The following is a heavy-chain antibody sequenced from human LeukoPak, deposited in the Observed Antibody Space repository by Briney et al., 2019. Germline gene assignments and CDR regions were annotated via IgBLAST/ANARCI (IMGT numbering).Heavy chain of an antibody. J-gene: IGHJ4*02. D-gene: IGHD6-13*01. Sequence: GGSLRLSCAASGFTFSSYSMNWVRPAPGKGLEWVSSIDSSSSFIYYADSVRGRFTISRDNAKNSLYLQMNSLRADDTAVYYCAKKWSWIAAAGPYFDYWGQGALVTVSS. CDR1: GFTFSSYS. V-gene: IGHV3-21*01. CDR3: AKKWSWIAAAGPYFDY. CDR2: IDSSSSFI.